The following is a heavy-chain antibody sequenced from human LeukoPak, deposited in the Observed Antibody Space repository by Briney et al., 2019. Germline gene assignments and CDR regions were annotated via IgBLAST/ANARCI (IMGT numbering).Heavy chain of an antibody. CDR1: GGSISSGSYY. V-gene: IGHV4-61*02. CDR2: IYTSGST. CDR3: ARSYGDYLNWFDP. Sequence: PSETLSLTCTVSGGSISSGSYYWNWIRQPAGKGLEWIGRIYTSGSTNYNPSLKSRVTISVDTSKNQFSLKLSSVTAADTAVYYCARSYGDYLNWFDPWGQGTLVTVSS. J-gene: IGHJ5*02. D-gene: IGHD4-17*01.